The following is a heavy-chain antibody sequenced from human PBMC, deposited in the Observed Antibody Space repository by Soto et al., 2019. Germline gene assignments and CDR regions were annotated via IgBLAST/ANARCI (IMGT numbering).Heavy chain of an antibody. CDR3: ARDYAVLNSSGHDKSHNAFYX. CDR2: ISSSGSTI. J-gene: IGHJ3*01. Sequence: LRRSCSASGFTCSSYDMNCVRQAPGKGLEWGSYISSSGSTIYHADSVKGRLTISRDKAQKSLHLQMNRLRAEYTAVYFCARDYAVLNSSGHDKSHNAFYXWGQGTMVTVS. D-gene: IGHD3-22*01. CDR1: GFTCSSYD. V-gene: IGHV3-48*03.